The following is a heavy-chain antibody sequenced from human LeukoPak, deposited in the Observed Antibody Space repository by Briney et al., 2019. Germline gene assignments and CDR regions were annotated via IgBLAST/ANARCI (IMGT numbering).Heavy chain of an antibody. CDR1: GYSFTSYW. CDR2: IYPGDSDT. Sequence: GESLKISCKGSGYSFTSYWIGWVRQMPGKGLEWMGIIYPGDSDTRYSPSFQGQVTISADKSISTAYLQCRTLKASDTAMYYCARLRAAAGSYYFDYWGPGTLVTVSS. J-gene: IGHJ4*02. CDR3: ARLRAAAGSYYFDY. V-gene: IGHV5-51*01. D-gene: IGHD6-13*01.